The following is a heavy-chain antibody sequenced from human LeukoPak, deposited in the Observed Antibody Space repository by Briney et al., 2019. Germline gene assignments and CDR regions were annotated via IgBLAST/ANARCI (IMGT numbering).Heavy chain of an antibody. V-gene: IGHV4-59*12. J-gene: IGHJ4*02. CDR1: GGSISSYY. D-gene: IGHD2-15*01. CDR3: AREVAYCSGGSCYADS. CDR2: IYYSGST. Sequence: SETLSLTCTVSGGSISSYYWSWIRQPPGKGLEWIGCIYYSGSTYYNPSLKSRVTISVDTSRNQFSLKLSSVTAADTAVYYCAREVAYCSGGSCYADSWGQGTLVTVSS.